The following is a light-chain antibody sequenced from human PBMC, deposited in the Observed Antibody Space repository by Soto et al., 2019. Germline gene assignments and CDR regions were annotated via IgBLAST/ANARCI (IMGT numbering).Light chain of an antibody. CDR1: SSDVGCYNY. CDR3: SSYTSSFKLAV. V-gene: IGLV2-14*03. J-gene: IGLJ1*01. CDR2: DVS. Sequence: QSVLTQPASVSGSPGQSITIFCTGTSSDVGCYNYVSWYQQHPGSAPKLMIYDVSSRPSGVSNRFSGSKSGNTASLAISGLQAEDEADYYCSSYTSSFKLAVFGSGTKLTVL.